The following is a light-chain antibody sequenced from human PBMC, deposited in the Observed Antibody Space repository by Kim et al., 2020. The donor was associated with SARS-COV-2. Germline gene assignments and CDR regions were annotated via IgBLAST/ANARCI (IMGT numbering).Light chain of an antibody. J-gene: IGKJ1*01. CDR2: GAS. CDR1: QSVGSN. V-gene: IGKV3D-15*01. Sequence: SVAPGERATLSCLASQSVGSNLAWYQQKPGQSPRLLINGASIRATGIPARFSGSGSGTDFTLTISSLQSEDVAVYYCQQYHDRWTFGQGTKVDIK. CDR3: QQYHDRWT.